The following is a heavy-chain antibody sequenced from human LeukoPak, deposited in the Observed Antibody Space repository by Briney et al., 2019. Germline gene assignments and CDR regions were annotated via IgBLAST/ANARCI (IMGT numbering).Heavy chain of an antibody. CDR1: GFTFSSYG. Sequence: GRSLRLSCAASGFTFSSYGMHWVRQALGKGLEWVAVIWYDGSNKYYADSVKGRFTISRDNSKNTLYLQMNSLRAEDTAVYYCARETSGLERKDDDAFDIWGQGTMVTVSS. D-gene: IGHD1-1*01. V-gene: IGHV3-33*01. CDR2: IWYDGSNK. J-gene: IGHJ3*02. CDR3: ARETSGLERKDDDAFDI.